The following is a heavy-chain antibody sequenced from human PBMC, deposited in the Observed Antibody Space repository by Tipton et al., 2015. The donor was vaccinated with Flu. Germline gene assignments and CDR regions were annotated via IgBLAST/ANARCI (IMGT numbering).Heavy chain of an antibody. D-gene: IGHD4-11*01. CDR3: ARRDYSNYVSEPRNWFDF. J-gene: IGHJ5*01. Sequence: TLSLTCTVSGGSISSSFYYWGWIRQPPGKGLEWIGNICHSGSTYDNPSLKSRVTISVDRSKNQFSLKLSSVTAADTAVYYCARRDYSNYVSEPRNWFDFWGQGTLVTVSS. CDR2: ICHSGST. CDR1: GGSISSSFYY. V-gene: IGHV4-39*07.